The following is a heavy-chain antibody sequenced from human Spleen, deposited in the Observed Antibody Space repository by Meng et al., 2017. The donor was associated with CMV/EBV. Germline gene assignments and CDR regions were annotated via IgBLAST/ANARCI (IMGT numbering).Heavy chain of an antibody. CDR2: IKQDGSEK. J-gene: IGHJ4*02. D-gene: IGHD6-6*01. CDR1: GYTFSSYG. CDR3: AREEYTNSWVDS. V-gene: IGHV3-7*01. Sequence: SCKASGYTFSSYGISWVRQAPGRGLEWVANIKQDGSEKYYVDSVKGRFTISRANARNSLFLQMSNLRAEDTAVYYCAREEYTNSWVDSWGQGTLVTVSS.